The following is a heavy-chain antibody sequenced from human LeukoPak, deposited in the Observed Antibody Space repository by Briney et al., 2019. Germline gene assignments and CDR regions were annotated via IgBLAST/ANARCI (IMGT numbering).Heavy chain of an antibody. D-gene: IGHD6-13*01. CDR1: GFTFSYYE. CDR3: ARATFSSSGHSY. V-gene: IGHV3-48*03. J-gene: IGHJ4*02. Sequence: GGSLRLSCAASGFTFSYYEMNWVRQAPGKGLEWVSCISNSGATIYYADSVKGRFTISRDNAKSSLFLQMNSLRAEDTGVYYCARATFSSSGHSYWGQGTLVTVSS. CDR2: ISNSGATI.